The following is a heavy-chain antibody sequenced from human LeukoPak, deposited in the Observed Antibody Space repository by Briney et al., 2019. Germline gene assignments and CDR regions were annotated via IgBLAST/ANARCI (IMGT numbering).Heavy chain of an antibody. CDR3: ARDYWWNYDY. CDR1: GFTFSDYA. D-gene: IGHD1-7*01. Sequence: GGSLRLSCAASGFTFSDYAMHWVRQAPGKGLEWVAVISKDGSDKYYPGTVRGRFTISRDNSKNTIYLQMDSLRAEDTAIYYCARDYWWNYDYWGQGTLVTVSS. CDR2: ISKDGSDK. V-gene: IGHV3-30-3*01. J-gene: IGHJ4*02.